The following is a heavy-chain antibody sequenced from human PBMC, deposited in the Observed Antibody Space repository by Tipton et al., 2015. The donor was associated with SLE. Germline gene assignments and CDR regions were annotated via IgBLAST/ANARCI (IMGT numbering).Heavy chain of an antibody. J-gene: IGHJ3*02. D-gene: IGHD3-10*01. CDR1: GFTFSSYG. CDR3: AAVLLWFGELDDAFDI. Sequence: SLRLSCAASGFTFSSYGMHWVRQAPGKGLEWVAFIRYDGSNKYYADSVKGRFTISRDNSKNTLYLQMNSLRAEDTAVYYCAAVLLWFGELDDAFDIWGQGTMVTVSS. V-gene: IGHV3-30*02. CDR2: IRYDGSNK.